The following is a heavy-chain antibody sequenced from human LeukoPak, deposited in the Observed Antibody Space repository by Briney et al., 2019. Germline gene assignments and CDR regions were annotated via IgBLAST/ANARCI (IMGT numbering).Heavy chain of an antibody. CDR3: ARDRQGGVIVSSLDY. D-gene: IGHD3-3*01. V-gene: IGHV3-48*03. CDR1: GFTFSSYE. CDR2: ISSSGSTI. J-gene: IGHJ4*02. Sequence: GGSLRLSCAASGFTFSSYEMNWVRQAPGKGLEWVSYISSSGSTIYYADSVKGRFTISRDNAKNSLYLQMNSLRAEDTAVYYCARDRQGGVIVSSLDYWGQGTLVTVSS.